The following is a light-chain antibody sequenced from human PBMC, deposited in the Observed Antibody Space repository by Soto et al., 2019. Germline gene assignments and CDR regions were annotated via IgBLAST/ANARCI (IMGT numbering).Light chain of an antibody. J-gene: IGKJ1*01. Sequence: EIVMTQSPATLSVSPGERATLSCRASQGVNSNLAWYQQKPGQAPRLLFYVASTRATGIPGRFSGSGSGTEFTLTICSLQSEDFAVYYCQQYNNWPRTFGQGTKV. CDR1: QGVNSN. CDR3: QQYNNWPRT. V-gene: IGKV3-15*01. CDR2: VAS.